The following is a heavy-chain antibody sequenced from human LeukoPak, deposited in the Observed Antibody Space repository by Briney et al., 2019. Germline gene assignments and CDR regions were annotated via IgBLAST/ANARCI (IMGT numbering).Heavy chain of an antibody. V-gene: IGHV3-20*04. D-gene: IGHD3-22*01. CDR2: INWNGGST. Sequence: GGSLRLSCAASGFTFDDYGMSWVRQAPGKGLEWVSGINWNGGSTGYADSVKGRFTNSRDNAKNSLYLQMNSLRAEDTALYYCARARYYDSSGYYSPPGYWGQGTLVTVSS. CDR3: ARARYYDSSGYYSPPGY. J-gene: IGHJ4*02. CDR1: GFTFDDYG.